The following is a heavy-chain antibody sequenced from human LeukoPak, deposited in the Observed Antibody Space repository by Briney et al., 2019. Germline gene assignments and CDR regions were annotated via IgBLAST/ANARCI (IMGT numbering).Heavy chain of an antibody. J-gene: IGHJ5*02. CDR3: ARYGQWLVFEESWFDP. CDR2: IIPIFGTA. Sequence: GGSLRLSCAASGFTFSSYAISWVRQAPGQGLEWMGGIIPIFGTANYAQKFQGRVTITADESTSTAYMELSSLRSEDTAVYYCARYGQWLVFEESWFDPWGQGTLVTVSS. V-gene: IGHV1-69*01. CDR1: GFTFSSYA. D-gene: IGHD6-19*01.